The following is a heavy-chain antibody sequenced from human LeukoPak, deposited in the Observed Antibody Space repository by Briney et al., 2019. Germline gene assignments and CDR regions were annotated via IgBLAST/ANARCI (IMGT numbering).Heavy chain of an antibody. D-gene: IGHD6-13*01. Sequence: ASVKVSCKASGYTFTSYGISWVRQAPGQGLEWMGWISAYNGNTNYAQKLQGRVTMTTDTSTSTAYMELRSLRSDDTAVYYCARRTGSSWYANWFDPWGQGTLVTVSS. CDR2: ISAYNGNT. CDR1: GYTFTSYG. J-gene: IGHJ5*02. V-gene: IGHV1-18*01. CDR3: ARRTGSSWYANWFDP.